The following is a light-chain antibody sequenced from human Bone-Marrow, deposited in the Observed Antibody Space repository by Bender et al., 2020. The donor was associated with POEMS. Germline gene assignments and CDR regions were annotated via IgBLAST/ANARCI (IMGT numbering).Light chain of an antibody. J-gene: IGLJ7*01. CDR1: SWHDYYA. CDR3: QTWGTGIAV. V-gene: IGLV4-69*01. Sequence: QLVLTQSPPASASLGASVKLTCTLSSWHDYYAIAWYQQQPEKGPRYLMKVNSDGSHTKGDGIPDRFSGSSSGAERYLTISSLQSEDEADYYCQTWGTGIAVFGGGTQLTVL. CDR2: VNSDGSH.